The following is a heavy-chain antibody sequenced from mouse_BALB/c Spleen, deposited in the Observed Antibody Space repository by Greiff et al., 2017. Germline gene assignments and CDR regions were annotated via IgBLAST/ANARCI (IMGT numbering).Heavy chain of an antibody. D-gene: IGHD1-1*01. CDR3: ARKAYYYGSRYAMDY. Sequence: VQLQQSGAELAKPGASVKMSCKASGYTFTSYWMHGVKQRPGKGLEWIGYINPSTGYTEYNQKFKDKATLTADKSSSTAYMQLSSLTSEDSAVYYCARKAYYYGSRYAMDYWGQGTSVTVSS. V-gene: IGHV1-7*01. CDR2: INPSTGYT. J-gene: IGHJ4*01. CDR1: GYTFTSYW.